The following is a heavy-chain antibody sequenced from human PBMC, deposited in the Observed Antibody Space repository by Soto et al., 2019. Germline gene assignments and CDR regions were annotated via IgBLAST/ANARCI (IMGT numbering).Heavy chain of an antibody. J-gene: IGHJ4*02. V-gene: IGHV1-8*01. CDR2: MNPNSTNT. CDR3: ARTLYGDNVDY. Sequence: QVQLVQSGAEVKKPGASVKVSCKASGYTFTSYDINWVRQATGQGLEWMGWMNPNSTNTGYAQKSQGRVTMTTNTSISTAYMELSTLRSDDTAVYYCARTLYGDNVDYWGQGTLVTVSS. D-gene: IGHD4-17*01. CDR1: GYTFTSYD.